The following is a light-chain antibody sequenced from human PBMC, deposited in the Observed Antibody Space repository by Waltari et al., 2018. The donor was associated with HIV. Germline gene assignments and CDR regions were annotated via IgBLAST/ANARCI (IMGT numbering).Light chain of an antibody. CDR2: GAS. CDR1: QSVSNNF. V-gene: IGKV3-20*01. CDR3: QQHGSSPRT. J-gene: IGKJ1*01. Sequence: IVLTQSPGTLSLSPGERAALSFRASQSVSNNFLAWYQQKPGQAPTLLIYGASFSATGIPDRVSGSGSGTDFTLPISRMEPEDFAVYYCQQHGSSPRTFGQGTKVEIK.